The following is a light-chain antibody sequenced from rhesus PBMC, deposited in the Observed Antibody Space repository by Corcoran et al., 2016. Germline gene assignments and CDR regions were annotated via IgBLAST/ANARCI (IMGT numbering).Light chain of an antibody. V-gene: IGKV3-24*04. CDR1: QSVGSY. Sequence: ETVVTQSPATLALSPGERATLSCRASQSVGSYLAWYQQKPGQAPRLLIYGASSRATGIPDRCRVSGSGTDFTLTISSLEPEDLVIYYCQQGTNLSTFGPGTKLDIK. CDR3: QQGTNLST. CDR2: GAS. J-gene: IGKJ3*01.